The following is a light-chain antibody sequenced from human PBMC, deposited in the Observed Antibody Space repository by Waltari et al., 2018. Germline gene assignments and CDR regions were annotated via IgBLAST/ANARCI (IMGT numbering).Light chain of an antibody. J-gene: IGKJ3*01. CDR1: QSISSW. CDR2: KAS. Sequence: DIQMTKSPSYLSASVGDTITKTCRASQSISSWLAWYQQKPGKAPKLLIYKASSLQSGVPSRFSGSGSGTDFTLTISSLQPEDFATYYCLQYSSSPFTFGPGTKLDIK. CDR3: LQYSSSPFT. V-gene: IGKV1-12*01.